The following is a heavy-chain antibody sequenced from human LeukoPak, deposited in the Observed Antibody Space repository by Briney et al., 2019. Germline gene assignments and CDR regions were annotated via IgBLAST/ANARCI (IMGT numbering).Heavy chain of an antibody. D-gene: IGHD3-3*01. Sequence: SETLSLTCTVSGGSISNYYWSWIRQPPGKGLEWIGYIYYSGSTNYNPSLKSRVTISVDTSKNQFSLKLSSVTAADTAVYYCARGFYYDFWSGYYPIWGQGTMVTVSS. V-gene: IGHV4-59*08. CDR1: GGSISNYY. J-gene: IGHJ3*02. CDR2: IYYSGST. CDR3: ARGFYYDFWSGYYPI.